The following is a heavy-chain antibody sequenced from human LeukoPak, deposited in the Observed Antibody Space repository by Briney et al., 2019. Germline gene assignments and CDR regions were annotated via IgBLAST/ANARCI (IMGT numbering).Heavy chain of an antibody. Sequence: SETLSLTCAVYGGSFSGYYWSWIRQPPGEGLEWIGEINHSGSTNYNPSLKSRVTISVDTSKNQFSLKLSSVTAADTAVYYCASGITMIVHWGQGTLVTVSS. J-gene: IGHJ4*02. V-gene: IGHV4-34*01. CDR2: INHSGST. D-gene: IGHD3-22*01. CDR3: ASGITMIVH. CDR1: GGSFSGYY.